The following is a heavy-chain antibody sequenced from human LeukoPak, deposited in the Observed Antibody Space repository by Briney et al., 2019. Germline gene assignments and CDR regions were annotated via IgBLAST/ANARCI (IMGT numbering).Heavy chain of an antibody. CDR1: GGTFSSYA. CDR2: IIPILGIA. J-gene: IGHJ4*02. CDR3: ARDRYSSITFRKGYYFDY. D-gene: IGHD6-13*01. Sequence: GSSVKVSCKASGGTFSSYAISWVRQAPGQGLEWMGRIIPILGIANYAQKFQGRVTITADKSTSTAYMELSSLRSDDTAVYYCARDRYSSITFRKGYYFDYWGQGTLVTVSS. V-gene: IGHV1-69*04.